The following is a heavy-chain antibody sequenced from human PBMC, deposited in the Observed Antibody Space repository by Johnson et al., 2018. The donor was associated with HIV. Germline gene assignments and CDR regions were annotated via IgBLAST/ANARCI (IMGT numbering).Heavy chain of an antibody. D-gene: IGHD6-6*01. CDR3: ASTRLGAFDI. CDR2: ISYDGSNK. J-gene: IGHJ3*02. CDR1: GFTFSSYA. Sequence: QVQLVESGGGVVQPGRSLKLSCAASGFTFSSYAMHWVRQAPGKGLDWVAVISYDGSNKYYADSVKGRFTISRDNSGNTLYLQMDSLRVEDTAVYYCASTRLGAFDIWGQGTMVTVSS. V-gene: IGHV3-30*14.